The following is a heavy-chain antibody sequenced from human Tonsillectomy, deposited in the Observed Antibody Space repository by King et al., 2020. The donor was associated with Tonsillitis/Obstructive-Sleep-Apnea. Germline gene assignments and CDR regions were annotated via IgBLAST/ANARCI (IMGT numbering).Heavy chain of an antibody. CDR1: GGSISRYY. CDR2: IYYSGST. Sequence: VQLQESGPGLVKPSETLSLTCTVSGGSISRYYWGWMRQPPGKGLEWIGYIYYSGSTDYNPSLKSRVTISVDTSKNQFSLRLRSVTAADPAIYYCVRENYFDCWGQGTLVTVSS. CDR3: VRENYFDC. J-gene: IGHJ4*02. V-gene: IGHV4-59*01.